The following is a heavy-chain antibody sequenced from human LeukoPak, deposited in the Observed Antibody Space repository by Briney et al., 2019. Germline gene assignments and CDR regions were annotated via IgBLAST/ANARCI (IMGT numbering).Heavy chain of an antibody. CDR3: ARDGGLVSFDY. J-gene: IGHJ4*02. Sequence: GGSLRLSCAASGFTFSSYGMNWVRQSPGKWLEWVSYISSSSRTIYYPDSVKGRFTISRDNAKNSLYLQMTSLRAEDTAVYYCARDGGLVSFDYWGQGTLVTVSS. CDR2: ISSSSRTI. D-gene: IGHD3-3*01. V-gene: IGHV3-48*01. CDR1: GFTFSSYG.